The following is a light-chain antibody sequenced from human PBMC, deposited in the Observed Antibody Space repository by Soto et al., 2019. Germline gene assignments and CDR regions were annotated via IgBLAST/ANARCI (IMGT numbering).Light chain of an antibody. Sequence: QSVLTQPPSVSGAPGQRVTISCTGSSSNIGAGYDVHWYQQLPGTAPKLLIYGNSNRPSGVPDRFSGSKSGTSASLAITGIQAEDEADDYCQSYDSSLVVFGGGTKLTVL. CDR1: SSNIGAGYD. J-gene: IGLJ2*01. V-gene: IGLV1-40*01. CDR2: GNS. CDR3: QSYDSSLVV.